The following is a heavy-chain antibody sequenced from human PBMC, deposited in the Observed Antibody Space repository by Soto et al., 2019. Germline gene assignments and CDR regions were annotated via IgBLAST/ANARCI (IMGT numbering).Heavy chain of an antibody. D-gene: IGHD1-20*01. V-gene: IGHV4-59*08. CDR1: GDSITAYY. Sequence: QVHLQESGPGLVKPSETLSLTCSVSGDSITAYYWSWIRQPPGKALEWLGYIYHAGNTNYNPSLRGRVTMSVDTSRNRLALTLKSVTAADKAIYYCARLNYYFHHWGQGTLVTVS. J-gene: IGHJ4*02. CDR2: IYHAGNT. CDR3: ARLNYYFHH.